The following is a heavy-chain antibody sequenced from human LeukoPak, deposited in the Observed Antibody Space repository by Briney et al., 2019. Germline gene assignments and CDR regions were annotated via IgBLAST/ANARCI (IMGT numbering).Heavy chain of an antibody. CDR3: ARITGTTKVDY. Sequence: SETLSLTCAVYGGSFSGYYWSWIRQPPGKGVEWIGEINHRGSTNYNPSLKSRVTISVDTSTNQFSLKLSYVTAADTAVYYCARITGTTKVDYWGQGTLVTVSS. J-gene: IGHJ4*02. CDR1: GGSFSGYY. CDR2: INHRGST. V-gene: IGHV4-34*01. D-gene: IGHD1-7*01.